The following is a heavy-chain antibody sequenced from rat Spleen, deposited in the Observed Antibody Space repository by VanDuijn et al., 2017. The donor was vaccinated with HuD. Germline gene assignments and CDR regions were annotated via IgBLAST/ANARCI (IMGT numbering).Heavy chain of an antibody. Sequence: EVQLVESGGGLVQPGRSMKLSCAASGFTLSNYDMVWVRQAPTKGLEWVATITSGGNNTYYPDSVKGRFTISRDSAKSTLFLQMDSLRSEDTATYYCARGYYDGTYYLHWFGYWGQGTLVTVSS. CDR2: ITSGGNNT. CDR3: ARGYYDGTYYLHWFGY. CDR1: GFTLSNYD. V-gene: IGHV5-25*01. J-gene: IGHJ3*01. D-gene: IGHD1-12*02.